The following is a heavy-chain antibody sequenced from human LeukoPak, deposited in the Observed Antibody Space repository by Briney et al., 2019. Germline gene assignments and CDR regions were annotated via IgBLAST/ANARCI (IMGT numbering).Heavy chain of an antibody. CDR2: IGVGSGNT. J-gene: IGHJ4*02. Sequence: GGSVKVSCKASGFTFSSYAMQWVRQARGQGLEWIGWIGVGSGNTNYAQTFHQRLTLTRHLSPSTAYLQLRSLRSEHTAVYYCAAVDYYHSSARHYWGQSTLVTVSS. V-gene: IGHV1-58*02. CDR1: GFTFSSYA. CDR3: AAVDYYHSSARHY. D-gene: IGHD3-22*01.